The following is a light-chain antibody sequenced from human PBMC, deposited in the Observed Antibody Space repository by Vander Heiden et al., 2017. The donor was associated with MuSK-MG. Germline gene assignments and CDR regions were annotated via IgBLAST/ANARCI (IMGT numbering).Light chain of an antibody. V-gene: IGLV3-19*01. CDR2: ANN. CDR1: SLRSYS. Sequence: SSELTQDPAVSVALGQTVRITCQGDSLRSYSASRYQQKTGQAPVLVIYANNNRHSGIPDRFSCSSSGNTASFTITGAQAEEEADYYCYSRDTSGRHPFVFGGGTRLTVL. J-gene: IGLJ3*02. CDR3: YSRDTSGRHPFV.